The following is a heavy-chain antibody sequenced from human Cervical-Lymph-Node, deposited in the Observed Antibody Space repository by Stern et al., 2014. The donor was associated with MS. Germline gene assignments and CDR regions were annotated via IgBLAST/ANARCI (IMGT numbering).Heavy chain of an antibody. V-gene: IGHV3-53*01. CDR2: IYDGGAT. D-gene: IGHD5-18*01. Sequence: EVQLVESGGGLVRPGGSLRLSCAASGFTVSSNYMTWVRQAPGKGLEWVSTIYDGGATSYADSVRGRFTVSRDHSKNTLYLQMNTLRAEDTAIYYCARERYSYGFLEYWGQGTLVTVSS. J-gene: IGHJ4*02. CDR3: ARERYSYGFLEY. CDR1: GFTVSSNY.